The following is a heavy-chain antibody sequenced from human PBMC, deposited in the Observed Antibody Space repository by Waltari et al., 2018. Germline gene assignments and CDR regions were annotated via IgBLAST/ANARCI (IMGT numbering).Heavy chain of an antibody. CDR2: ISSGGGTI. D-gene: IGHD7-27*01. CDR3: ATRGGISNWGLDY. V-gene: IGHV3-48*04. CDR1: GFTLSTYN. Sequence: EVLLVESGGGLVQPGGSLRLSWVASGFTLSTYNMNWVRQAPGKGLEWVSYISSGGGTIYYADSVKGRFTISRDNARNSLYLQMNNLRAEDTAVYYCATRGGISNWGLDYWGQGTLVTVSS. J-gene: IGHJ4*02.